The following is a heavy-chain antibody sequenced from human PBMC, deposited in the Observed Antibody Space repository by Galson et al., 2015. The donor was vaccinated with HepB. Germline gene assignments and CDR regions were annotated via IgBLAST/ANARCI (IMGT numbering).Heavy chain of an antibody. CDR1: GGSFSGYY. V-gene: IGHV4-34*01. J-gene: IGHJ4*02. CDR3: ASGKGGDAISY. Sequence: ETLSLTCAVYGGSFSGYYWSWIRQPPGKGLEWIGEINHSGSTNYNPSLKSRVTISVDTSKNQFSLKLSSVTAADTAVYYCASGKGGDAISYWGQGTLVTVSS. CDR2: INHSGST. D-gene: IGHD2-21*02.